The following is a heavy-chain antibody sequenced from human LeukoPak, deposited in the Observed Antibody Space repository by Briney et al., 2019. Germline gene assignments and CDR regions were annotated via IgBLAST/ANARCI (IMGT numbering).Heavy chain of an antibody. CDR1: DGSFSGYY. CDR2: IHQSGNT. D-gene: IGHD5-18*01. J-gene: IGHJ6*03. V-gene: IGHV4-34*01. CDR3: ARRGRWIQLYYYYYMDV. Sequence: SETLSLTCAVYDGSFSGYYWNWIRQPPGKGLEWIGEIHQSGNTNYNPSLKSRVTISVDTSKNQFSLKLSSVTAADTAVYYCARRGRWIQLYYYYYMDVWGQGTLVTVSS.